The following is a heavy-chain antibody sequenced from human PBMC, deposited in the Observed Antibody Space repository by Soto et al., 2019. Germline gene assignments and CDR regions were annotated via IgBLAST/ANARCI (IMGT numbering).Heavy chain of an antibody. D-gene: IGHD6-19*01. Sequence: PSETLSLTCTVSGDSLSGGDYYWSWIRQPPGKGLEWIGDIYYTGFTFYNPSLKSRLTISLDSSKNQFSLRLNSVTAADTAVYFCARAYRINGWPDYFFDYWGQGTLVTVSS. CDR2: IYYTGFT. J-gene: IGHJ4*02. CDR1: GDSLSGGDYY. V-gene: IGHV4-30-4*08. CDR3: ARAYRINGWPDYFFDY.